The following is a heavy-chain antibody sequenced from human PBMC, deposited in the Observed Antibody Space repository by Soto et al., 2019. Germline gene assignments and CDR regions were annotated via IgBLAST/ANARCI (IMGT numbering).Heavy chain of an antibody. CDR2: ISAYNGNT. Sequence: GALVKVSCKASGYSFTRYYINWVRQAPGQGLEWMGWISAYNGNTHYEEKLQGRVTLTTDTSTSTAYMELRSLRSDDTAVYFCARGGQWDFLSDYWGQGTLVTVSS. CDR1: GYSFTRYY. J-gene: IGHJ4*02. CDR3: ARGGQWDFLSDY. D-gene: IGHD1-26*01. V-gene: IGHV1-18*01.